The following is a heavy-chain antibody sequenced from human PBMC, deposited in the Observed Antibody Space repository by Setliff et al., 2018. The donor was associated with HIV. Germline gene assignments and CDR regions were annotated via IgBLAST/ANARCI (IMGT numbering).Heavy chain of an antibody. CDR1: GFIFSNHD. CDR3: ARVMIGYSGYDAFDY. J-gene: IGHJ4*02. D-gene: IGHD5-12*01. Sequence: GGSLRLSCEASGFIFSNHDFHWVRQAAGKGLEWVSAIGTGGDTYYVDSVKGRFTISRDNAKNSLYLQMNSLRAEDTAVYYCARVMIGYSGYDAFDYWGQGTLVTVSS. V-gene: IGHV3-13*01. CDR2: IGTGGDT.